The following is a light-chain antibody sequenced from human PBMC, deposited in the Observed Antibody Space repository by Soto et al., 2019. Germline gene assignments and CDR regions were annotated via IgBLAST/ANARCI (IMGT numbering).Light chain of an antibody. CDR2: DAS. J-gene: IGKJ1*01. Sequence: EIVLTQSPGTRSLSPGERATLSCRASQSVSSSYLAWYQQKPGQAPRLLIYDASNRATGIPARFSGSGSGTDFTLTISSLEPEDFAVYYCQQRSNWTFGQGTKVDIK. V-gene: IGKV3D-20*02. CDR1: QSVSSSY. CDR3: QQRSNWT.